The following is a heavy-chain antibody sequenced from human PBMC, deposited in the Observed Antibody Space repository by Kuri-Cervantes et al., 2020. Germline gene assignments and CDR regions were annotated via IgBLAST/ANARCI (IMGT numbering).Heavy chain of an antibody. D-gene: IGHD4-17*01. CDR2: ISYDGSNK. V-gene: IGHV3-30-3*01. CDR3: ANFGHPFPSSTTVARDY. J-gene: IGHJ4*02. Sequence: GESLKISCAAPGFTFSSYAMHWVRQAPGKGLEWVAVISYDGSNKYYADSVKGRFTISRDNSKNTLYLQMNSLRAEDTAVYYCANFGHPFPSSTTVARDYWGQGTLVTVSS. CDR1: GFTFSSYA.